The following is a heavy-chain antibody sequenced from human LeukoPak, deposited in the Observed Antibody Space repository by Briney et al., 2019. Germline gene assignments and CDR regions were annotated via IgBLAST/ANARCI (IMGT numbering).Heavy chain of an antibody. CDR1: GCSFSGYY. V-gene: IGHV4-34*01. D-gene: IGHD4-17*01. Sequence: PSETLSLTCAVYGCSFSGYYWSGFRQPPGKGLEWIREISHSGSTSYNPSHKSPVTISRVTIKIQASLRLSSVTATGAAVDSCARMTTSVTTDGTFDIWCQGTMVTVSS. J-gene: IGHJ3*02. CDR3: ARMTTSVTTDGTFDI. CDR2: ISHSGST.